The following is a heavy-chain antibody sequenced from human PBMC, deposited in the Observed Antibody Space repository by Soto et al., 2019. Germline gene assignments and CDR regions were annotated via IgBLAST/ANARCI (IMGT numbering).Heavy chain of an antibody. CDR1: GFTFSSYA. J-gene: IGHJ4*02. CDR2: ISGSGGST. Sequence: EVQLLESGGGLVQPGGSLRLSCAASGFTFSSYAMSWVRQAPGKGLEWVSAISGSGGSTYYADSVKGRFTISRANSKNTLYLHMNSLRAEDTAVYYCAKDPDYGDYAFDYWGQGTLVTVSS. CDR3: AKDPDYGDYAFDY. V-gene: IGHV3-23*01. D-gene: IGHD4-17*01.